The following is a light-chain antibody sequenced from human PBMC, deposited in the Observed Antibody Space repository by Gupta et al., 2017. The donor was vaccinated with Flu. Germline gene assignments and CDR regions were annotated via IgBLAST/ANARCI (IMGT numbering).Light chain of an antibody. CDR3: QQHYCAHQA. V-gene: IGKV4-1*01. CDR2: GSF. J-gene: IGKJ1*01. CDR1: QSLLSSSDNVNY. Sequence: DIVMTQSPDSLAVSLGARATINCKSSQSLLSSSDNVNYLAWYQKKPGQPPKLLIRGSFSRQSGGPDRCIGSGSGTDGIPTISSLQAEDGSVYYCQQHYCAHQAFGQGTKVEVK.